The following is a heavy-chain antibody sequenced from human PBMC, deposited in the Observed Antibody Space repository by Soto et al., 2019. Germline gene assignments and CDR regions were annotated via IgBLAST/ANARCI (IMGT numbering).Heavy chain of an antibody. CDR2: ISPDGGNK. J-gene: IGHJ4*02. V-gene: IGHV3-30*03. CDR3: ARESEDLTSNFDY. Sequence: GGSLRLSCVASGFTFSKYGMHWVRQAPGRGLEWVAVISPDGGNKYYGGSVKGRFAVSRDNSKGSLSLQMNSLRAEDTAVYYCARESEDLTSNFDYWGQGTLVTVSS. CDR1: GFTFSKYG.